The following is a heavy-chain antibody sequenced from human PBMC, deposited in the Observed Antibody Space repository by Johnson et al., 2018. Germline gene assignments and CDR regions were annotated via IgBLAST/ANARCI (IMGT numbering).Heavy chain of an antibody. Sequence: VQLVESGGGLVKPGGSLRLSCAASGFTFSSYSMNWVRQAPGKGLEWVSSISSSSSYIYYADSVKGRFTISRDKAKNSLYLQMNSLRAEDTAVYYCARAGMHSSSSYYYYYMDVWGKGTTVTVSS. CDR1: GFTFSSYS. V-gene: IGHV3-21*01. CDR3: ARAGMHSSSSYYYYYMDV. J-gene: IGHJ6*03. CDR2: ISSSSSYI. D-gene: IGHD6-6*01.